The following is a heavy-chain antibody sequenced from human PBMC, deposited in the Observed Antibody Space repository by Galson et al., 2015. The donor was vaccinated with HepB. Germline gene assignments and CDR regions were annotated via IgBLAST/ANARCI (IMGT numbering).Heavy chain of an antibody. CDR1: GFTFSSYS. D-gene: IGHD6-19*01. V-gene: IGHV3-21*01. CDR2: ISSSSSYI. CDR3: ASYISGSGWPTFDY. Sequence: SLRLSCAASGFTFSSYSMNWVRQAPGKGLEWVSSISSSSSYIYYADSVKGRFTISRDNAKNSLYLQMNSLRAEDTAVYYCASYISGSGWPTFDYWGQGTLATVSS. J-gene: IGHJ4*02.